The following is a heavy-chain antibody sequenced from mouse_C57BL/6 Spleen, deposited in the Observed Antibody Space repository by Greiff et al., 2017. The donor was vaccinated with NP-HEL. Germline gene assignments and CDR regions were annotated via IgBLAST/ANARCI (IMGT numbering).Heavy chain of an antibody. J-gene: IGHJ1*03. V-gene: IGHV1-20*01. Sequence: EVQLQESGPELVKPGDSVKISCKASGYSFTGYFMNWVMQSHGKSLEWIGRINPYNGDTFYNQKFKGKATLTVDKSSSTAHMELRSLTSEDSAVYYCARLYYYGSSYRYFDVWGTGTTVTVSS. CDR2: INPYNGDT. D-gene: IGHD1-1*01. CDR1: GYSFTGYF. CDR3: ARLYYYGSSYRYFDV.